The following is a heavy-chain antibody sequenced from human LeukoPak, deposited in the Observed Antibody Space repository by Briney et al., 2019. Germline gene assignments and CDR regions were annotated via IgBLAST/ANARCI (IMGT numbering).Heavy chain of an antibody. D-gene: IGHD3-10*01. CDR1: GFSFSTYS. V-gene: IGHV3-21*01. Sequence: GGSLRLSCAASGFSFSTYSMNWVRQAPGKGLEWVSSVSGGSDYTYYTDSVKGRFTISRDNAVNSLYLQMNSLRAEDTAVYYCASLGGGSGNNHNPLVDHWGQGTLVTVSS. CDR3: ASLGGGSGNNHNPLVDH. J-gene: IGHJ4*02. CDR2: VSGGSDYT.